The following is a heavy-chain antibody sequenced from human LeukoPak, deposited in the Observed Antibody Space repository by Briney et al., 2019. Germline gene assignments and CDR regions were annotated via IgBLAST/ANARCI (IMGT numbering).Heavy chain of an antibody. CDR3: VRYISSWAQTLLDY. Sequence: GGSLRLSCAASGFTFSSYGMHWVRQAPGKGLEWVAFIRSDESTKYYADSVKGRSTISRETTKNTLYLEMNSLRPEDTALYYCVRYISSWAQTLLDYWGQGTLVTVSS. D-gene: IGHD6-13*01. CDR1: GFTFSSYG. V-gene: IGHV3-30*02. CDR2: IRSDESTK. J-gene: IGHJ4*02.